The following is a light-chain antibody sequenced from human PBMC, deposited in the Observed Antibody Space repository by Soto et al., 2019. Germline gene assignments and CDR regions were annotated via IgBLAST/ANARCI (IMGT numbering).Light chain of an antibody. CDR1: SNDVGGYKY. Sequence: QSALTQRASVSGAPGQSITISCTGTSNDVGGYKYVSWYQQRPGTAPKLIMFEVNNRPSGVSDRFSGSRSANTASLTISGLQAQDEADYYCSSYSSNNILSYVFGTGTKLTVL. CDR3: SSYSSNNILSYV. CDR2: EVN. V-gene: IGLV2-14*03. J-gene: IGLJ1*01.